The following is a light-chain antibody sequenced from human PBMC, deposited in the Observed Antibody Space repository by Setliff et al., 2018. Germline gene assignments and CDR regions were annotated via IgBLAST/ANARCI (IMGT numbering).Light chain of an antibody. J-gene: IGLJ3*02. CDR1: STDVGDYHY. V-gene: IGLV2-14*01. CDR2: EVS. Sequence: QSVLTQPATVSGFPGQSITISGTGASTDVGDYHYVSWYQQHPGKAPKLIIYEVSNRPSGVSHRFSGSKSGTTASLTISGLQAEAEADYDCSPYISGSSNVLFGGGTKVTVL. CDR3: SPYISGSSNVL.